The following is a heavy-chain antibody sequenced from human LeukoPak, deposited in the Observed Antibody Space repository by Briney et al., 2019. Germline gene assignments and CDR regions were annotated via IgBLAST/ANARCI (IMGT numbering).Heavy chain of an antibody. CDR3: ARLPGLRVPHYDYVWGSYRYGYYGMDV. CDR2: IYPGDSDT. J-gene: IGHJ6*02. V-gene: IGHV5-51*01. D-gene: IGHD3-16*02. CDR1: GYSFTSYW. Sequence: GESLKISCKGSGYSFTSYWIGWVRQMPGKGLEWMGIIYPGDSDTRYSPSFQGQVTISADKSISTAYLQWSSLKASDTAMYYCARLPGLRVPHYDYVWGSYRYGYYGMDVWGQGTTVTVSS.